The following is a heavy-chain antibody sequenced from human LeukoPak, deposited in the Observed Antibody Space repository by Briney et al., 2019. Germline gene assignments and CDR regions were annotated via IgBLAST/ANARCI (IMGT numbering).Heavy chain of an antibody. J-gene: IGHJ4*02. V-gene: IGHV3-23*01. Sequence: GSLVLSYQASGFPFSTFPMSWGRPAPGKGLEWVSTLSGDGSDTHYADSVKGRFTISRDTSKNTLFLQMSSLRADDTAIYYCTKGGHGDYWGQGTLVTVSS. CDR2: LSGDGSDT. CDR3: TKGGHGDY. CDR1: GFPFSTFP. D-gene: IGHD2-21*02.